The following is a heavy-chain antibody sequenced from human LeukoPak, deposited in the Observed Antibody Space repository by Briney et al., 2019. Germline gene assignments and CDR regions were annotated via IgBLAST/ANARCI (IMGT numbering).Heavy chain of an antibody. CDR3: ARSQSYSFDC. CDR1: GFTFSAYW. CDR2: MSPDGSDR. J-gene: IGHJ4*02. Sequence: GGSLRLSCEGSGFTFSAYWMTWVRQAPGEGLEWVANMSPDGSDRHYVDSVKGRFTISRDNAKNSLYLQMNSLRAEGTAVYYCARSQSYSFDCGGQGTLVTVSS. V-gene: IGHV3-7*03.